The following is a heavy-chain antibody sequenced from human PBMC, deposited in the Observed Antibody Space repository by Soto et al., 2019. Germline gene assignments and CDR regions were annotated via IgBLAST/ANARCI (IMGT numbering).Heavy chain of an antibody. V-gene: IGHV1-69*01. D-gene: IGHD2-15*01. J-gene: IGHJ4*02. CDR1: GGTFSSYA. CDR3: ARGYCSGCSCPINLYYFDY. Sequence: QVQLVQSGAEVKKPGSSVKVSCKASGGTFSSYAISWVRQAPGQGLEWMGGIIPIFGTANYAQKFQGRVTITADESTSTAYMELSSLRSEDTAVYYCARGYCSGCSCPINLYYFDYWGQGTLVTVSS. CDR2: IIPIFGTA.